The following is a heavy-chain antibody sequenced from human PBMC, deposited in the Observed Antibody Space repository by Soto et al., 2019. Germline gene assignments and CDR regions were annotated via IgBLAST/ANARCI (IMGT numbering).Heavy chain of an antibody. V-gene: IGHV4-30-4*01. J-gene: IGHJ5*02. D-gene: IGHD1-7*01. CDR3: ARGSGITGTTKDWFDP. CDR2: MYSSGTT. Sequence: NPSETLSLTCTVSAGSISSGDYYWSWIRQSPGKGLEWIGYMYSSGTTYYNPSLKSRVTISLDASKNQFSLRLSSVTAADTAVYYCARGSGITGTTKDWFDPWGQGTLVTVSS. CDR1: AGSISSGDYY.